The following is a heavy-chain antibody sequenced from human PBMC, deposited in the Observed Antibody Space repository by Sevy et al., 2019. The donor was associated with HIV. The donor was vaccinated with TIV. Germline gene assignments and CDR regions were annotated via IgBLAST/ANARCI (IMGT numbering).Heavy chain of an antibody. CDR1: GFTFNYYA. CDR2: IWGDGTDK. J-gene: IGHJ4*02. CDR3: ARDTARLYDCSGNNCHSGAPTDY. Sequence: GGSLRLSCAASGFTFNYYAMHWVRQAPGTGLEWVAVIWGDGTDKFYGDSVKGRFTISRDNSKNTLYLQMDSLRVEDTGVYYCARDTARLYDCSGNNCHSGAPTDYWGQGTLVTVSS. D-gene: IGHD3-22*01. V-gene: IGHV3-33*01.